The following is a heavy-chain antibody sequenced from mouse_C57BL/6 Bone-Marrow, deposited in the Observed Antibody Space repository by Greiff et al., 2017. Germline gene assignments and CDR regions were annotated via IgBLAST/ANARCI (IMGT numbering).Heavy chain of an antibody. V-gene: IGHV1-59*01. D-gene: IGHD3-3*01. Sequence: QVQLQQPGAELVRPGASVKLSCKASGYTFTSYWMPWVKQRPGQGLEWIGVIDPSDSYTNYNQKFKGKATLTVDTSSSTASMQLSSLTSEDSAVXDFASRVGQGYWGQGTTLTVSA. J-gene: IGHJ2*01. CDR1: GYTFTSYW. CDR3: ASRVGQGY. CDR2: IDPSDSYT.